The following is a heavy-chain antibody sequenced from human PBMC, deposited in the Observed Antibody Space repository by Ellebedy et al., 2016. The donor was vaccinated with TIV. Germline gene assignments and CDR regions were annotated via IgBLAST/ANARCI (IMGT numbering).Heavy chain of an antibody. V-gene: IGHV1-8*01. CDR2: LNPNSGVT. CDR3: AVLGDYVWGSYRYSGNY. D-gene: IGHD3-16*02. Sequence: ASVKVSCKASGYTFSTYDINWVRQASGQGFEWMGWLNPNSGVTTYAQKFQGRVTMTRDISIETAYMELSGLTSEDTAGYFCAVLGDYVWGSYRYSGNYWGQGTQVTVSS. J-gene: IGHJ4*02. CDR1: GYTFSTYD.